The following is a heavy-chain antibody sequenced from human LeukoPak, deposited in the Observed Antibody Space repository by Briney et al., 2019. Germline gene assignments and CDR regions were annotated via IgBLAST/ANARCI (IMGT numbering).Heavy chain of an antibody. CDR3: GRAEVFRGVTLDAFDI. CDR1: GFTFSSYA. Sequence: QTGGSLRLSCAASGFTFSSYAMSWVRQAPGKGLEWVAVIWYDGSNKYYADSVKGRFTISRDNSKNTLYLQMNSLRAEDTAVYYCGRAEVFRGVTLDAFDIWGQGTMVTVSS. CDR2: IWYDGSNK. D-gene: IGHD3-10*01. V-gene: IGHV3-33*08. J-gene: IGHJ3*02.